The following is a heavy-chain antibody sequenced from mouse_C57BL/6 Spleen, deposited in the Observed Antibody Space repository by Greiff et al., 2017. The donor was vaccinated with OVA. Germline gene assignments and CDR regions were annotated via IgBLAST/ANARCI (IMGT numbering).Heavy chain of an antibody. CDR1: GYAFSSSW. CDR3: AREASYYGSPWYFDV. CDR2: IYPGDGDT. Sequence: VQLQQSGPELVKPGASVKISCKASGYAFSSSWMNWVKQRPGKGLEWIGRIYPGDGDTNYNGKFKGKATLTADKSSSTAYMQLSSLTSEDSAVYFCAREASYYGSPWYFDVWGTGTTVTVSS. J-gene: IGHJ1*03. D-gene: IGHD1-1*01. V-gene: IGHV1-82*01.